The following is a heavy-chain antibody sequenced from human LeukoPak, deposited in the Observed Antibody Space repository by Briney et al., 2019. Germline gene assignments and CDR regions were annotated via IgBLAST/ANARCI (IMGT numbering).Heavy chain of an antibody. CDR3: ARENSGSYREFDY. J-gene: IGHJ4*02. D-gene: IGHD1-26*01. CDR2: IYTSGST. Sequence: SETLSLTCTVSGGSIGSYYWSWIRQPAGRGLEWIGRIYTSGSTNYNASLKSRVSMSVDTSKNQFSLKLSSVTAADTAVFYCARENSGSYREFDYWGQGTLVTVSS. CDR1: GGSIGSYY. V-gene: IGHV4-4*07.